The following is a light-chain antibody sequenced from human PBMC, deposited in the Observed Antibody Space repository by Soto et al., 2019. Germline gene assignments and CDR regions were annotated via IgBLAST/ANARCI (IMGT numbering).Light chain of an antibody. Sequence: QSALTHPPSVSGSPGQSVTISCTGTTSDVGSYNRVSWYQQPPGTAPKLIICDVINRPSGVPDRFSGSKSGNTASLTISGLQAEDEADYYCSSYTSSSTLVFGGGTKLTVL. V-gene: IGLV2-18*02. J-gene: IGLJ2*01. CDR3: SSYTSSSTLV. CDR2: DVI. CDR1: TSDVGSYNR.